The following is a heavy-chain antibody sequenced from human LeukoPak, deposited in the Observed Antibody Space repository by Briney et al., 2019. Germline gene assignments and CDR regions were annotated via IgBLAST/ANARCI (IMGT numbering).Heavy chain of an antibody. J-gene: IGHJ5*02. CDR2: INPNSGGT. Sequence: GASVKVSCKASGYTFTSYGISWVRQAPGQGLEWMGRINPNSGGTNYAQKFQGRVTMTRDTSISTAYMELSRLRSDDTAVYYCARASPDYGDYLGLNWFDPWGQGTLVTVSS. D-gene: IGHD4-17*01. V-gene: IGHV1-2*06. CDR3: ARASPDYGDYLGLNWFDP. CDR1: GYTFTSYG.